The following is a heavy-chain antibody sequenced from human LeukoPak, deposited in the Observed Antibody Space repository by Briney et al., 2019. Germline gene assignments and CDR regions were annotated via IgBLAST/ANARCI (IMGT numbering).Heavy chain of an antibody. V-gene: IGHV3-48*01. CDR2: ISSSSSTI. CDR1: GFTFSSYS. J-gene: IGHJ5*02. Sequence: GGSLRLSCAASGFTFSSYSMNWVRQAPGKGLEWVSYISSSSSTIYYADSVKGRFTISRDNAKNSLYLQMNSLRAEDTAVYYCAKDIAAHRVTTLQSWGQGTLVTVSS. D-gene: IGHD4-17*01. CDR3: AKDIAAHRVTTLQS.